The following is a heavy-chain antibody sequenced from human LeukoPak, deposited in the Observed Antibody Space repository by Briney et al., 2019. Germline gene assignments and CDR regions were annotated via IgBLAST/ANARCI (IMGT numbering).Heavy chain of an antibody. Sequence: PSETLSLTCGVYGGPLSDHYWSWIRPTPGKGLEWIGEINHSGSTTYNPSLKSRVTISVDTSKNQFSLKLSSVTAADTAVYYCARVTADAFDIWGQGTMVTVSS. V-gene: IGHV4-34*01. J-gene: IGHJ3*02. CDR1: GGPLSDHY. CDR3: ARVTADAFDI. CDR2: INHSGST.